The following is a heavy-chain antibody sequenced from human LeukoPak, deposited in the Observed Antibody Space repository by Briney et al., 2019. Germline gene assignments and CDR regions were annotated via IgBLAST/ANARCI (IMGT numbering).Heavy chain of an antibody. CDR3: AKAGAVVVVAAKYFDY. J-gene: IGHJ4*02. D-gene: IGHD2-15*01. V-gene: IGHV3-74*01. CDR2: INSDGSST. CDR1: GFTFSSYW. Sequence: GGSLRLSCAASGFTFSSYWMHWVRQAPGKGLVWVSRINSDGSSTSYADSVKGRFTISRDNAKNTLYLQMNSLRAEDTAVYYCAKAGAVVVVAAKYFDYWGQGTLVTVSS.